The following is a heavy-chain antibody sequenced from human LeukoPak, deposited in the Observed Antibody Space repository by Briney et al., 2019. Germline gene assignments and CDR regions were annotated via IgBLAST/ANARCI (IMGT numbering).Heavy chain of an antibody. D-gene: IGHD4-11*01. V-gene: IGHV3-21*01. J-gene: IGHJ4*02. CDR2: ITSGSSFI. CDR3: ARDGSDYTLDY. Sequence: GGSLRLSCAASGVTFSTYKMNWVRQAPGKGLEWVSSITSGSSFIYYADSLKGRFTISRDNAKNSLYLQMNSLRAEDTAVYYCARDGSDYTLDYWGQGTLVTVSS. CDR1: GVTFSTYK.